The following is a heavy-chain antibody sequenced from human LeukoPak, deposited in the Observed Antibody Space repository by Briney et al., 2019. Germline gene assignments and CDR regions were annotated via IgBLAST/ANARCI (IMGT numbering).Heavy chain of an antibody. CDR2: IYHSGST. V-gene: IGHV4-38-2*02. D-gene: IGHD4-23*01. Sequence: SETLSLTCTVSGYSISSGYYWGWIRQPPGKGLEWIGSIYHSGSTYYNPSLKSRVTISVDTSKNQFSLKLSSVTAADMAVYYCARDLESGGNWYRFDPWGQGTLVTVSS. CDR1: GYSISSGYY. J-gene: IGHJ5*02. CDR3: ARDLESGGNWYRFDP.